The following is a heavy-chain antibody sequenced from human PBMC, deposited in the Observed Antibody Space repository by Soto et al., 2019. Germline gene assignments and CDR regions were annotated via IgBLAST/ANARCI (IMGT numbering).Heavy chain of an antibody. CDR2: ISAYNGNT. V-gene: IGHV1-18*01. CDR1: GYTFTSYG. Sequence: ASVKVSCKASGYTFTSYGISWVRQAPGQGLEWMGWISAYNGNTNYAQKLQGRITMTTDTSTSTAYMERRGLRSDDTAVYYCAREGHTYYYDSSGSPGRFDYWGQGALVTVSS. CDR3: AREGHTYYYDSSGSPGRFDY. D-gene: IGHD3-22*01. J-gene: IGHJ4*02.